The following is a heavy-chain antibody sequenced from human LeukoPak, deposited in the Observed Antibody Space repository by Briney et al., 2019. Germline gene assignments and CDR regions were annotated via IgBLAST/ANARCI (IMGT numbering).Heavy chain of an antibody. CDR2: INPNSGGT. D-gene: IGHD3-22*01. CDR3: AGDRGYYYDSSGYYYFDY. J-gene: IGHJ4*02. Sequence: GDSVKVSCKASGHTFTGYYMHWVRQAPAQGLEWMGWINPNSGGTNYAQKVQGRVTMNRDTSISTAYMELSRLRSDDAAVYYCAGDRGYYYDSSGYYYFDYWGQGTLVTVSS. V-gene: IGHV1-2*02. CDR1: GHTFTGYY.